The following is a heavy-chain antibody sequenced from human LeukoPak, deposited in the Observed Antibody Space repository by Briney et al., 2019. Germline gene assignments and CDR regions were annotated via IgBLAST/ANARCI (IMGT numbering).Heavy chain of an antibody. CDR3: ASFFGYNFGY. D-gene: IGHD5-24*01. CDR2: SKNKENGYIT. V-gene: IGHV3-72*01. J-gene: IGHJ4*02. Sequence: PGGSLRLSCATSGLTFSDNYIDWVRQAPGKGLEWVARSKNKENGYITEYAASVEGRFTISRDDSKKSVFLQMNSLKTEDTAVYYCASFFGYNFGYWGQGTLVTVSS. CDR1: GLTFSDNY.